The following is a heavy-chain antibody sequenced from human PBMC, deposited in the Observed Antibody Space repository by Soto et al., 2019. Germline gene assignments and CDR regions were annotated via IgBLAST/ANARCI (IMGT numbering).Heavy chain of an antibody. V-gene: IGHV3-23*01. D-gene: IGHD1-26*01. CDR2: ISGSGGST. CDR3: AKDHPYSGTYYTAYYYYYGMDV. CDR1: GFTFSTYA. Sequence: PGGSLRLSCAASGFTFSTYAMSWVRQAPGKGLEWVSSISGSGGSTYYADSVKGRFTISRDNSKNTLYLQMNSLRAEDTAVYYCAKDHPYSGTYYTAYYYYYGMDVWGQGTTVTVSS. J-gene: IGHJ6*02.